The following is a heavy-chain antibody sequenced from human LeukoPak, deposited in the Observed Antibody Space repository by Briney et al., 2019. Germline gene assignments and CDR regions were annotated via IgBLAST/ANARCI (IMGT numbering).Heavy chain of an antibody. V-gene: IGHV4-59*01. J-gene: IGHJ3*02. CDR3: ASSYDYVWGSYRLDAFDI. D-gene: IGHD3-16*02. Sequence: SETPSLPRTVSGGSLSSYYWSWIRQPPGEGLEWIGYIYYSGSTNYNPSLKSRVTISVDTSKNQFSLKLSSVTAADTAVYYCASSYDYVWGSYRLDAFDIWGQGTMVTVSS. CDR1: GGSLSSYY. CDR2: IYYSGST.